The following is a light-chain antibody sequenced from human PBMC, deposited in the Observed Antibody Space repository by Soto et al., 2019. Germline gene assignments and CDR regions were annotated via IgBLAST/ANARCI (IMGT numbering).Light chain of an antibody. V-gene: IGKV3-15*01. CDR3: QQTKAWPGT. J-gene: IGKJ1*01. CDR1: QSVSSY. Sequence: EIVMTQSPATLSVSPGERATLSCRASQSVSSYLAWYQQKPGQAPRLLIYDASTRATGIPVRFSGSGSETDFTLTISSLQSEDFGVYYCQQTKAWPGTFGPGTKVEIK. CDR2: DAS.